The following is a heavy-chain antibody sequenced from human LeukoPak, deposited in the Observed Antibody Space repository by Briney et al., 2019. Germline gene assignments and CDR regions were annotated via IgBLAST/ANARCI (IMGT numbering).Heavy chain of an antibody. Sequence: ASVKVSCKASGYTFTSYDINWVRQATGQGLEWMGWMNPSSGNTGYAQKFQGRVTMTRNTSISTAYMELSSLRSEDTAVYYCARGLVVVPAALDYWGQGTLVTVSS. V-gene: IGHV1-8*01. CDR1: GYTFTSYD. CDR2: MNPSSGNT. CDR3: ARGLVVVPAALDY. D-gene: IGHD2-2*01. J-gene: IGHJ4*02.